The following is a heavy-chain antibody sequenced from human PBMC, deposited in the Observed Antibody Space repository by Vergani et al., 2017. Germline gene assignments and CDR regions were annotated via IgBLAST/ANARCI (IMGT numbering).Heavy chain of an antibody. CDR2: INPNSGGT. CDR1: GYTFTDYY. J-gene: IGHJ6*02. V-gene: IGHV1-2*02. D-gene: IGHD2-2*01. Sequence: QVQLVQSGAEVKKPGASMQVSCKASGYTFTDYYMHWVRQAPGQGLEWMGWINPNSGGTTYAQKFQGRVTLTRDTSISTAYMELSRLRSDDTAVYYCARDHCISAGCYEYYYNGMDVWGQGTTVTVSS. CDR3: ARDHCISAGCYEYYYNGMDV.